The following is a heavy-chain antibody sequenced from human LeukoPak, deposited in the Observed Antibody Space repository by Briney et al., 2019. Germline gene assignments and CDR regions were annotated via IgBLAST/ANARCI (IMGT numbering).Heavy chain of an antibody. J-gene: IGHJ6*02. CDR3: AKKMGSSGRTSMSIDV. V-gene: IGHV3-23*01. CDR2: ISGGGGST. CDR1: GFTFSSYA. Sequence: GGSLRLSCAASGFTFSSYAMSWVRQAPGKGLEWVSVISGGGGSTYYADSVKGRFTISRDSSKNTLSLQMNSLRAEDTAVYYCAKKMGSSGRTSMSIDVWGQGTTVTVSS. D-gene: IGHD6-19*01.